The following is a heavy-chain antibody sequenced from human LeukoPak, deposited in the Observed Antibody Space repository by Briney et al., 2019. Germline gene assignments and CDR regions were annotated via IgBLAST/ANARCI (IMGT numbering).Heavy chain of an antibody. D-gene: IGHD2/OR15-2a*01. J-gene: IGHJ3*02. Sequence: SETLSLTCTVSGGSIRSYYWSWIRQPPGKGLEWIGYIYYSGSTNYNPSLKSRVTISVDTSKNQFSLKLSSVTAADTAMYYCARDLPSMTGAFDIWGQGTMVTVSS. CDR1: GGSIRSYY. V-gene: IGHV4-59*01. CDR2: IYYSGST. CDR3: ARDLPSMTGAFDI.